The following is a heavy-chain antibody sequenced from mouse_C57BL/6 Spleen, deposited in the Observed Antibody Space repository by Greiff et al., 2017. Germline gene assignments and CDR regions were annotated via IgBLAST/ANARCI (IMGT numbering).Heavy chain of an antibody. Sequence: VQLQQSGPGLVQPSQSLSITCTVSGFSLTSYGVHWVRQSPGKGLEWLGVIWSGGSTDYNAAFISRLSISKDNSKSQVFFKMNSLQADDTAIYYCARNWNYGNYWYFDVWGTGTTVTVSS. J-gene: IGHJ1*03. CDR3: ARNWNYGNYWYFDV. CDR1: GFSLTSYG. V-gene: IGHV2-2*01. CDR2: IWSGGST. D-gene: IGHD2-1*01.